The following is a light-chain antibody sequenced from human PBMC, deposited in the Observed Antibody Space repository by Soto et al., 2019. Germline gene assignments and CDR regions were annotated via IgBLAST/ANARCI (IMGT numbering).Light chain of an antibody. J-gene: IGLJ2*01. CDR1: SGHSNYA. CDR3: QAGDTGSVL. CDR2: LNSDGSH. Sequence: QPVLTQSPSASASLGASVKITCTLSSGHSNYAIAWHQQQPEKGPRYLMRLNSDGSHSKGGGSPDRFSGSSSGAERFLTISSLQSEDEADYSCQAGDTGSVLFAGGTKLTVL. V-gene: IGLV4-69*01.